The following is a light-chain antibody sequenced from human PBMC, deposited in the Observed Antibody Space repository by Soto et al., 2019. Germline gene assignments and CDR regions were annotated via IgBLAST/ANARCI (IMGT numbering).Light chain of an antibody. CDR2: DVS. CDR3: SSCTSSSLYV. V-gene: IGLV2-14*01. CDR1: SSDVGGYNY. Sequence: QSALTQPASVSGSPGQSITISCTGTSSDVGGYNYVSWYQQHPGKAPKLMIYDVSNRPSGFSNRFSGAKSGNTASLTISGLQAEDEADYYCSSCTSSSLYVFGTGTKLTVL. J-gene: IGLJ1*01.